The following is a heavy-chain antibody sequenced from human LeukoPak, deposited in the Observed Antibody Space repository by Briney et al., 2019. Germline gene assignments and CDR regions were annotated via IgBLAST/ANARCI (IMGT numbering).Heavy chain of an antibody. V-gene: IGHV4-39*01. CDR1: GGSISSSSYY. Sequence: SETLSLTCTVSGGSISSSSYYWGWIRQPPGKGLEWIGSIYYSGGTYYNPSLKSRVTISVDTSKNQFSLKLSSVTAADTAVYYCARLPYSSSDLDYWGQGTLVTVSS. CDR3: ARLPYSSSDLDY. J-gene: IGHJ4*02. CDR2: IYYSGGT. D-gene: IGHD6-19*01.